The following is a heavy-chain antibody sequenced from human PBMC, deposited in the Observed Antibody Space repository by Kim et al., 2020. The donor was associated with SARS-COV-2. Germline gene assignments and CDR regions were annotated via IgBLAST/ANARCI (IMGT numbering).Heavy chain of an antibody. V-gene: IGHV3-48*03. J-gene: IGHJ6*02. CDR2: ISSSGSTI. D-gene: IGHD3-10*01. CDR3: ARDLYYYYGSGSYYYCYGMDV. CDR1: GFTFSSYE. Sequence: GGSLRLSCAASGFTFSSYEMNWVRQAPGKGLEWVSYISSSGSTIYYADSVKGRFTISRDNAKNSLYLQMNSLRAEDTAVYYCARDLYYYYGSGSYYYCYGMDVWGQGTTVTVSS.